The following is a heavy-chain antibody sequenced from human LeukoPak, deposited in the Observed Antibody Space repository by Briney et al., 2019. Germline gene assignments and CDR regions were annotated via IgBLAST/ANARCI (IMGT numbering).Heavy chain of an antibody. CDR3: ARDGNYYDSSGYYYLLDY. V-gene: IGHV1-8*01. CDR2: MNPNSGNT. J-gene: IGHJ4*02. CDR1: GYTFTSYD. Sequence: ASVKVSCKASGYTFTSYDINWVRQATGQGLEWMGWMNPNSGNTGYAQKFQGRVTMTRNTSISTAYMELSSLRSEDTAVYYCARDGNYYDSSGYYYLLDYWGQGTLVTDSS. D-gene: IGHD3-22*01.